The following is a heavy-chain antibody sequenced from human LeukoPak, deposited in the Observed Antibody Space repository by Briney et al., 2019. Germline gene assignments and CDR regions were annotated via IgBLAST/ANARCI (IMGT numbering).Heavy chain of an antibody. D-gene: IGHD2-2*01. CDR1: GGSISNHY. V-gene: IGHV4-59*11. CDR2: IHYSGST. CDR3: ARDFGRGYCSTTSCFVPWFDP. Sequence: SETLSLTCTVSGGSISNHYWSWIRQPPGKGLEWLGYIHYSGSTNYNPSLKSRVTISVDTSKNQFSLKLTSVTAADTAVYYCARDFGRGYCSTTSCFVPWFDPWGQGTLVTVSP. J-gene: IGHJ5*02.